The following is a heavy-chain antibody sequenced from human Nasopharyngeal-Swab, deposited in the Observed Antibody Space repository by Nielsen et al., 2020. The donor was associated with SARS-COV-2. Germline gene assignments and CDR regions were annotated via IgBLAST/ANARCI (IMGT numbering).Heavy chain of an antibody. D-gene: IGHD3-22*01. V-gene: IGHV1-2*02. CDR3: ARDYYDNYDSDY. CDR1: GYTFTDYY. CDR2: INPDSGDT. J-gene: IGHJ4*02. Sequence: ASVKVSCKTSGYTFTDYYIHWVRQVPGQGPEWVGCINPDSGDTKYAQKFQGRVTVTRDTSRSTAYIQLSRLRSDDTAAYYCARDYYDNYDSDYWGQGTLVTVSS.